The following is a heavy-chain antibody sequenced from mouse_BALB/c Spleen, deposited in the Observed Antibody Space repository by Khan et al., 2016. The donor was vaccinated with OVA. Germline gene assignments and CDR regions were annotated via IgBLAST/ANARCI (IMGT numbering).Heavy chain of an antibody. J-gene: IGHJ3*01. CDR2: IYPGNDDT. Sequence: QVQLKQSGAELVRPGSSVKISCKASGYTFSSSWMNWVKQRPGQGLEWIGKIYPGNDDTNYNGKFKSKATLTADKSSRTAYMQLTSLTSEDSAVYFCARYYGSRFAYWGQGTLVTVSA. D-gene: IGHD1-1*01. CDR1: GYTFSSSW. CDR3: ARYYGSRFAY. V-gene: IGHV1-80*01.